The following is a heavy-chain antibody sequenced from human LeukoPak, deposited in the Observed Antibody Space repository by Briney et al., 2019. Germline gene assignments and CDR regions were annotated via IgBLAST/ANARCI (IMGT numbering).Heavy chain of an antibody. D-gene: IGHD3-22*01. J-gene: IGHJ3*02. V-gene: IGHV4-34*09. CDR1: GGSFSGYY. CDR3: ASRADYYDSSGPYDAFDI. CDR2: IYYSGST. Sequence: SETLSLTCAVYGGSFSGYYWSWIRQPPGKGLEWIGYIYYSGSTYYNPSLKSRVTVSVDTSKNQFSLKLSSVTAADTAVYYCASRADYYDSSGPYDAFDIWGQGTMVTVSS.